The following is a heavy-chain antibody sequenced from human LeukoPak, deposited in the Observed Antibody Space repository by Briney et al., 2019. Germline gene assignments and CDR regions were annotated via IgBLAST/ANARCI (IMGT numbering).Heavy chain of an antibody. Sequence: GGSLRLSCAASGFSLSSYLMSWVRQAPGKGLEWVSATSGSGDDTYYADSVKGRFTISRDKSKNTLYLQMNSLRAEDTALYYCATRITMVRGDLYWGQGTLVTVSS. CDR2: TSGSGDDT. D-gene: IGHD3-10*01. CDR3: ATRITMVRGDLY. V-gene: IGHV3-23*01. CDR1: GFSLSSYL. J-gene: IGHJ4*02.